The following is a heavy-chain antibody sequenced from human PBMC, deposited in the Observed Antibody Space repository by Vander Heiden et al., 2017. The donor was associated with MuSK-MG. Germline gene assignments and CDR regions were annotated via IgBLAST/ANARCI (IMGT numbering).Heavy chain of an antibody. CDR2: INHSGST. CDR1: GGSFSGYY. J-gene: IGHJ6*02. V-gene: IGHV4-34*01. Sequence: QVQLQQWGAGLLKPSETLSLTCAVYGGSFSGYYWSWIRQPPGKGLEWIGEINHSGSTNYNPSLKSRVTISVDTSKNQFSLKLSSVTAADTAVYYCARGSVIVATIAGNNYYYYYGMDVWGQGTTVTVSS. CDR3: ARGSVIVATIAGNNYYYYYGMDV. D-gene: IGHD5-12*01.